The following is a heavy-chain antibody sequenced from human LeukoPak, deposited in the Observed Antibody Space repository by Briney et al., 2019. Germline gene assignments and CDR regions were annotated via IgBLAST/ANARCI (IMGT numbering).Heavy chain of an antibody. J-gene: IGHJ4*02. CDR2: IYYSGST. D-gene: IGHD3-10*01. CDR3: ASVATLTLGEPCDY. CDR1: GCSISSGDYY. V-gene: IGHV4-30-4*01. Sequence: SETLSLTCTVSGCSISSGDYYWSWIRQPPGKGLEWIVYIYYSGSTYYNPSLKSRVAISVDTSKNQFSLKLRSVTVADTAVYYCASVATLTLGEPCDYWGQGTLVTVSS.